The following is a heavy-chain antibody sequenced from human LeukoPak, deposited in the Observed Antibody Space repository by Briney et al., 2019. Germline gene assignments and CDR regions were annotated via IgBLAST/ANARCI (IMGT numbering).Heavy chain of an antibody. V-gene: IGHV3-23*01. J-gene: IGHJ4*02. Sequence: GGSLRLSCAASGFTFSSYAMSWVRQAPGEGLEWVSAISGSGGSTYYADSVKGRFTISRDNSKNTLYLQMNSLRAEDTAVYYCAKEPPQGYYYDSSGFFDYWGQGTLVTVSS. CDR1: GFTFSSYA. D-gene: IGHD3-22*01. CDR2: ISGSGGST. CDR3: AKEPPQGYYYDSSGFFDY.